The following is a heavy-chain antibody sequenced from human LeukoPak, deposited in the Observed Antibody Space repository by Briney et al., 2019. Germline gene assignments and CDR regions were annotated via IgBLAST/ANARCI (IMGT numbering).Heavy chain of an antibody. Sequence: GGSLRLSCAASGFIVSHNYMTWVRQAPGKGLEWISVIYIDGTTYYADSVKGRFTTSRDQANNTLYLQMNTLRDEDTAVYYCARGPRYSFYWGQGTLVSVSS. CDR2: IYIDGTT. V-gene: IGHV3-53*01. CDR1: GFIVSHNY. D-gene: IGHD6-13*01. J-gene: IGHJ4*02. CDR3: ARGPRYSFY.